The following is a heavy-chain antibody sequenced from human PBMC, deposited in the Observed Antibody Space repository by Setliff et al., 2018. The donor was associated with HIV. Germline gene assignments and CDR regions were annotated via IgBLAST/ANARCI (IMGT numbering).Heavy chain of an antibody. CDR1: GFTFSDYY. CDR3: ARAPLLMVYATDY. V-gene: IGHV3-11*06. J-gene: IGHJ4*02. CDR2: ITNTGSST. Sequence: GESLKISCAASGFTFSDYYLNWFRLAPGKGLERISHITNTGSSTNYADSVKGRFTISRDNAKNSLYLQMNSLRAEDTAVYYCARAPLLMVYATDYWGQGTLVTVSS. D-gene: IGHD2-8*01.